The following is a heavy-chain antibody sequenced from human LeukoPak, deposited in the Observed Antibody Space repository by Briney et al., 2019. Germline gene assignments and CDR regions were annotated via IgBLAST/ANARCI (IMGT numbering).Heavy chain of an antibody. CDR3: ASGLWQQLVPD. V-gene: IGHV4-34*01. Sequence: SETLSLTCAVYGGSFSGYYWSWIRQPPGKGLEWIGEINHSGSTNYNPFLKSRVTISVDTSKNQFSLKLSSVTAADTAVYYCASGLWQQLVPDWGQGTLVTVSS. CDR1: GGSFSGYY. J-gene: IGHJ4*02. D-gene: IGHD6-13*01. CDR2: INHSGST.